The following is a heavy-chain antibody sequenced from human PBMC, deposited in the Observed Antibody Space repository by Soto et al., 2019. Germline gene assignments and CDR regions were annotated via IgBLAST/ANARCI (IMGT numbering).Heavy chain of an antibody. J-gene: IGHJ4*02. CDR3: ARELPHYDFWSGYYEG. Sequence: EVQLVESGGGLVQPGGPLGLSCAASGFPFSSYWMHWFRQPPGKGLVWVSRINSDGSSTSYADSVKGRFTISRDNAKNTLYLQMNSLRAEDTAVYYCARELPHYDFWSGYYEGWGQGTLVTVSS. CDR2: INSDGSST. D-gene: IGHD3-3*01. V-gene: IGHV3-74*01. CDR1: GFPFSSYW.